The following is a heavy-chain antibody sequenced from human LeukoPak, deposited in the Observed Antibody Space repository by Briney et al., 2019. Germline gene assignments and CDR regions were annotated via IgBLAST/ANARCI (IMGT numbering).Heavy chain of an antibody. CDR3: ARGGDGSNIYWYFDL. Sequence: GGSLRLSCAASGSTFSTHWVHWARQAPGKGLEWVSRMNSDGSSSSYADSVKGRFTISRDNAKNTLYLQMNSLRAEDTAVYYCARGGDGSNIYWYFDLWGRGTLVTVSS. CDR2: MNSDGSSS. CDR1: GSTFSTHW. J-gene: IGHJ2*01. V-gene: IGHV3-74*01. D-gene: IGHD5-24*01.